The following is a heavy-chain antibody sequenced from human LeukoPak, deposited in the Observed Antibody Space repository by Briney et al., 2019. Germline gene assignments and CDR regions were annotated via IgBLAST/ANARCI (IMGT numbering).Heavy chain of an antibody. Sequence: GGSLRLSCAASGFTFSSYGMHWVRQAPGKGLEWVAVIWYDGSNKYYADSVKGRFTISRDNSKNTLYLQMNSLRAEDTAVYYCARDPPYCTNGVRSDYYYYGMDVWGQGTTVTVSS. CDR3: ARDPPYCTNGVRSDYYYYGMDV. D-gene: IGHD2-8*01. CDR2: IWYDGSNK. J-gene: IGHJ6*02. V-gene: IGHV3-33*01. CDR1: GFTFSSYG.